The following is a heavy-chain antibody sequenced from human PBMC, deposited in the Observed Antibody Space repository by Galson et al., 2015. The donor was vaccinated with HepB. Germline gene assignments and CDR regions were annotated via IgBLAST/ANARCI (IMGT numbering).Heavy chain of an antibody. CDR1: GYTFTSYA. CDR3: AREGGRGVADAFDI. V-gene: IGHV7-4-1*02. Sequence: SVKVSCKASGYTFTSYAMNWVRQAPGQGLEWMGWINTNTGNPTYAQGFTGRFVFSLDTSVSTAYLQISSLKAEDTAVYYCAREGGRGVADAFDIWGQGTMVTVSS. J-gene: IGHJ3*02. D-gene: IGHD2-15*01. CDR2: INTNTGNP.